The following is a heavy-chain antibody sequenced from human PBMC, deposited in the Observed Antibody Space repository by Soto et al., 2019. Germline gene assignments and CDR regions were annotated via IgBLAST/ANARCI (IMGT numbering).Heavy chain of an antibody. V-gene: IGHV3-23*01. Sequence: EVKLLESGGGLVQPGGSLRLSCGVSGFTVTSNGVSWVRQAPGKGLEWVSAISPNGQGIWYADSVKGRFTISRDNSKNTLYLQLNSLRAEDTAVYYCAQLGLMTFSHKHYFNHWGRGTLVTVSS. D-gene: IGHD3-16*01. CDR1: GFTVTSNG. J-gene: IGHJ4*02. CDR3: AQLGLMTFSHKHYFNH. CDR2: ISPNGQGI.